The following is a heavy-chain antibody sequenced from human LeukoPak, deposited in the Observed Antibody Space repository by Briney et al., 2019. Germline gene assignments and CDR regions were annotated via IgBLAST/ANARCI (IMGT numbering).Heavy chain of an antibody. V-gene: IGHV4-59*08. D-gene: IGHD5-24*01. CDR2: IYSSGST. CDR1: GGSISSYY. Sequence: SETLSLTCTVSGGSISSYYWSWIRQPPGKGLEWIGYIYSSGSTNYNPSLKSRVTISVDTSKNQFSLSLSSVTAADTAVYYCARCGGDGYNYDYWGQGTLVTVSS. CDR3: ARCGGDGYNYDY. J-gene: IGHJ4*02.